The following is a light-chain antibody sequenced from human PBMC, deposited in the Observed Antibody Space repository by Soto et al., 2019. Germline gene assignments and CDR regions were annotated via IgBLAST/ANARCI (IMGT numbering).Light chain of an antibody. CDR3: QQRNNWPLT. J-gene: IGKJ4*01. CDR2: DAS. Sequence: EIVLTQAPATLSLSPGEGATLSCRASQSVSKYLAWYQQKPGQAPRLLIYDASNRATGIPDRFSGSGSGTDFTLTISSLEPEEFAVYDCQQRNNWPLTFGGGTKVEIK. V-gene: IGKV3-11*01. CDR1: QSVSKY.